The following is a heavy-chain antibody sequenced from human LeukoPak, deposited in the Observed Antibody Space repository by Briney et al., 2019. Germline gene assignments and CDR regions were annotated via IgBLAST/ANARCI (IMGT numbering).Heavy chain of an antibody. Sequence: ASVKVSCKASGYTFTSYDINWVRQATGQGLEWMGWMDPNSGNTGYAQKFQGRVTITRNTSISTAYMELSSLRSEDTAVYYCARGAPVNWFDPWGQGTLVTVSS. V-gene: IGHV1-8*03. CDR3: ARGAPVNWFDP. CDR2: MDPNSGNT. CDR1: GYTFTSYD. D-gene: IGHD2-2*01. J-gene: IGHJ5*02.